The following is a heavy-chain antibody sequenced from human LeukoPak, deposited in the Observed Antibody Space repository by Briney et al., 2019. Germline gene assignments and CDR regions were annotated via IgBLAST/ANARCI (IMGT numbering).Heavy chain of an antibody. V-gene: IGHV4-39*07. CDR2: IYYSGNT. D-gene: IGHD2-15*01. CDR1: GGSISSNSYY. CDR3: VVVFCSGGSCYRNFDY. Sequence: SETLSLTCTVSGGSISSNSYYWGWIRQPPGKGLEWIGSIYYSGNTYYNPSLKSRVTILVDTSKKQLSLKLSSVTAADTAVYYCVVVFCSGGSCYRNFDYWGQGTLVTVSS. J-gene: IGHJ4*02.